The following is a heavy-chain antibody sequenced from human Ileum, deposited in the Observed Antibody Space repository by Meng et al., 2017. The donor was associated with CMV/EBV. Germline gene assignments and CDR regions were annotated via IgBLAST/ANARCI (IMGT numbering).Heavy chain of an antibody. Sequence: GESLKISCKCSGFTFTNYWIGWVRQLPGKGLEWMGIVYPGDSDIRYSPSFRGQVTISADKSNTTAYLQWNSLKASDTAMYFCAREFYDSGGFAHNTFDIWGQGTMVTVSS. CDR2: VYPGDSDI. V-gene: IGHV5-51*01. CDR1: GFTFTNYW. J-gene: IGHJ3*02. CDR3: AREFYDSGGFAHNTFDI. D-gene: IGHD3-22*01.